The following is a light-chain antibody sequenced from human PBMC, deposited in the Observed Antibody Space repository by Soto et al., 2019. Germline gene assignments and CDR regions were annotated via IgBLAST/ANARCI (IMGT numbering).Light chain of an antibody. CDR3: QQRNIWPPVT. V-gene: IGKV3-11*01. CDR2: GAF. J-gene: IGKJ5*01. CDR1: PSVTNY. Sequence: VLTQSAATLSLSPGERATLSCRASPSVTNYLAWYQQKPGQPPRLLVYGAFNRAAGIPARFSGSGSGTDFTLTISSLEPEDSAVYYCQQRNIWPPVTFGQGTRLEIK.